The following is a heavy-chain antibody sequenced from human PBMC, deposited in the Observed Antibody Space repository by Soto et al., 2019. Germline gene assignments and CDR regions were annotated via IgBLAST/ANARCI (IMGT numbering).Heavy chain of an antibody. Sequence: GGSLRLSCAASGFTFSSYSMNWVRQAPGKGLEWVSSISSSSSYIYYADSVKGRFTISRDNAKNSLYLQMNSLRAEDTAVYYCARDDPLIGAIDIWGQGTMVTVSS. J-gene: IGHJ3*02. V-gene: IGHV3-21*01. CDR1: GFTFSSYS. CDR2: ISSSSSYI. CDR3: ARDDPLIGAIDI.